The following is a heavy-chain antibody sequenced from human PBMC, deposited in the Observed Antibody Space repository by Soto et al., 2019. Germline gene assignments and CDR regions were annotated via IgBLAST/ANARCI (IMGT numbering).Heavy chain of an antibody. D-gene: IGHD6-19*01. CDR2: IWYDGSNK. V-gene: IGHV3-33*01. J-gene: IGHJ6*03. CDR3: ARFSIAVAGTSYYMDV. CDR1: GFTFSSYG. Sequence: GGSLRLSCAASGFTFSSYGMHWVRQAPGKGLEWVAVIWYDGSNKYYADSVKGRFTISRDNSKNTLYLQMNSLRAEDTAVYYCARFSIAVAGTSYYMDVWGKGITVTVSS.